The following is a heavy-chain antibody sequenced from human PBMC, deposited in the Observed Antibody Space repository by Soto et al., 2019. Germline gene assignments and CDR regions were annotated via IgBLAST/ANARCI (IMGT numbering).Heavy chain of an antibody. D-gene: IGHD3-22*01. Sequence: GGSLRLSCAASGFTFSSYAMHWVRQAPGKGLEWVAVISYDGSNKYYADSVKGRFTISRDNSKNTLYLQMNSLRAEDTAVYYCARDPSGRYYDSSGYYQEYWGQGTLVTVSS. J-gene: IGHJ4*02. CDR3: ARDPSGRYYDSSGYYQEY. V-gene: IGHV3-30-3*01. CDR2: ISYDGSNK. CDR1: GFTFSSYA.